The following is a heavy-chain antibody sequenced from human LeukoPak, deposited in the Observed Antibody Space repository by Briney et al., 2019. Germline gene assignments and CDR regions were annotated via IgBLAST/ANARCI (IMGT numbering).Heavy chain of an antibody. V-gene: IGHV4-31*03. CDR1: GGSISSGGYY. D-gene: IGHD1-26*01. Sequence: SETLSLTCTVSGGSISSGGYYWSWIRQHPGKGLEWIGYIYYSGSTYYNPSLKSRVTISVDTSKNQFSLKLSSVAAADTAVYYCARDLREWEPSYYFDYWGQGTLVTVSS. J-gene: IGHJ4*02. CDR3: ARDLREWEPSYYFDY. CDR2: IYYSGST.